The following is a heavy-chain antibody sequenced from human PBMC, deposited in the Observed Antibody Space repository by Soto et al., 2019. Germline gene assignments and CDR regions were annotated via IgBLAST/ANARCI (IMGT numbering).Heavy chain of an antibody. J-gene: IGHJ6*02. D-gene: IGHD7-27*01. Sequence: ESGGGVVQPGRSLRLSCAASGFTFSSYAMHWVRQAPGKGLEWVAVISYDGSNKYYADSVKGRFTISRDNSKNTLYLQMNSLRAEDTAVYYCARDRGGRTGEDYYYYYGMDVWGQGTTVTVSS. CDR3: ARDRGGRTGEDYYYYYGMDV. V-gene: IGHV3-30-3*01. CDR2: ISYDGSNK. CDR1: GFTFSSYA.